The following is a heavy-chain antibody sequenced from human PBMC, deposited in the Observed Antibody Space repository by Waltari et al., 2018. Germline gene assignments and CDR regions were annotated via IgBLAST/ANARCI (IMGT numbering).Heavy chain of an antibody. CDR1: EFTFSLYW. D-gene: IGHD4-17*01. CDR3: ARGARRTSQTTGWWYFDL. V-gene: IGHV3-74*01. CDR2: SNRDGSSI. J-gene: IGHJ2*01. Sequence: EVQLVESGGGLVQPGGSLRLSCEASEFTFSLYWMHWVPQVPGKGLEWVSRSNRDGSSISYADAVKGRFTISKDNARNTVYLQMNSLRAEDTAIYYCARGARRTSQTTGWWYFDLWGRGTLLTVSS.